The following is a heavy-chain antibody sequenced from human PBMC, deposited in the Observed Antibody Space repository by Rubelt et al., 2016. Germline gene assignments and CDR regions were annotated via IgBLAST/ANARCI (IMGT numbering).Heavy chain of an antibody. V-gene: IGHV4-34*01. CDR2: INHSGST. CDR1: GGSFSGYY. J-gene: IGHJ4*02. D-gene: IGHD3-3*01. CDR3: ARGWRYYDFWSGYMY. Sequence: QVQLQQWGAGLLKPSETLSLTCAVYGGSFSGYYWSWIRQPPGKGLEWIGEINHSGSTNYNPSLKCGVTISVDTFKYQFSLQLSFVTAADTDVYYCARGWRYYDFWSGYMYCGQRSLVTVVS.